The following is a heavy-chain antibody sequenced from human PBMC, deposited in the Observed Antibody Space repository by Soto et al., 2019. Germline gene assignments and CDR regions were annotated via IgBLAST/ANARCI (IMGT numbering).Heavy chain of an antibody. CDR2: IYYNGNT. CDR1: GGSISSSNYY. D-gene: IGHD6-19*01. Sequence: SETLSLTCTVSGGSISSSNYYWGWIRQSPGKGLESIGNIYYNGNTYYNPSLKSRVTISVDTSKNQFSLKLNSVTAADTAVYFCARLRSDPDNGWYWAFDYWGRGTLVTVSS. CDR3: ARLRSDPDNGWYWAFDY. V-gene: IGHV4-39*01. J-gene: IGHJ4*02.